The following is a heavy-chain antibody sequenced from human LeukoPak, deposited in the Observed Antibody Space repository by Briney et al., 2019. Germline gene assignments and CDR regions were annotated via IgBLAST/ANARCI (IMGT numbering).Heavy chain of an antibody. CDR3: ARKSAAAGYFDY. CDR2: IYYSGST. V-gene: IGHV4-59*01. CDR1: GGSISTYY. Sequence: NPSETLSLTCTVSGGSISTYYWSWIRQPPGKGLEWIGYIYYSGSTNYNPSLKSRVTISVDTSKNQFSLKLSSVTAADTAVYYCARKSAAAGYFDYWGQGSLVTVYS. J-gene: IGHJ4*02. D-gene: IGHD6-13*01.